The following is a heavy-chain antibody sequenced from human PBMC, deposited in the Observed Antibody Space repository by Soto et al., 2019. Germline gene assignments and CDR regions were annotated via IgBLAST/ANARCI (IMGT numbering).Heavy chain of an antibody. V-gene: IGHV5-51*01. CDR2: IYPGDSDT. CDR1: GYSFTSYW. D-gene: IGHD3-9*01. Sequence: GESRKISCKGSGYSFTSYWIGWVRQMPGKGPEWMGIIYPGDSDTRYSPSFQGQVTISADKSISTAYLQWSSLRASDTAMYYCARSATRYFDWLLSGAFDIWGQGTMVTVSS. CDR3: ARSATRYFDWLLSGAFDI. J-gene: IGHJ3*02.